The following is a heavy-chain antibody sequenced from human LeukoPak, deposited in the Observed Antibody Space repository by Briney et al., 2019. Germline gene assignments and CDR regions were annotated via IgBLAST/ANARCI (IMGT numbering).Heavy chain of an antibody. CDR3: ARSNDNGDYYFDS. J-gene: IGHJ4*02. V-gene: IGHV4-4*07. CDR2: IYRSGST. Sequence: SETLSLTCSVSGGSISSYYWNWIRQPAGTGLEWIGRIYRSGSTNYSPSLKSRISMSIDTSKSQFSLKLSSVTAADTAVYYCARSNDNGDYYFDSWGQRTLVTVSS. D-gene: IGHD4-17*01. CDR1: GGSISSYY.